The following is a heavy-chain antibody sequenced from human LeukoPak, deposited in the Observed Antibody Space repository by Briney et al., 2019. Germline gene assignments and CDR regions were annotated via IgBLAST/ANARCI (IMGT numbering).Heavy chain of an antibody. CDR1: GFAFDEHG. CDR2: INWSGGST. J-gene: IGHJ4*02. Sequence: PGGSLRLSCTASGFAFDEHGMSWVRQVPGKGLEWVSGINWSGGSTGYADPLRGRFTISRDNAKNSLYLQMDSLRAEHTALYYCARAPITSPFYFDYWGQGTLVTVSS. CDR3: ARAPITSPFYFDY. V-gene: IGHV3-20*04. D-gene: IGHD2-2*01.